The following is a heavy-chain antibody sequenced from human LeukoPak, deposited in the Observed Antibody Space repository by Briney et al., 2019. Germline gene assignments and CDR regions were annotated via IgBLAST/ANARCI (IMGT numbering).Heavy chain of an antibody. CDR1: GGSFSGYY. V-gene: IGHV4-34*01. CDR2: INHSGST. CDR3: ARTPGGSGYYQRVNWFDP. Sequence: SETLSLTCAVYGGSFSGYYWSWIRQPPGKGLEWIGEINHSGSTNYNPSLKSRVTISVDTSKNQFSLKLSSVTAADTAVYYCARTPGGSGYYQRVNWFDPWGQGTLVTVSS. J-gene: IGHJ5*02. D-gene: IGHD3-22*01.